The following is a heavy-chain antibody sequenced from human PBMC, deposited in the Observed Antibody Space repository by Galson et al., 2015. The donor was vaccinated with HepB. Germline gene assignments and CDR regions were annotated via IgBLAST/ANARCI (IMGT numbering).Heavy chain of an antibody. CDR1: GFTFGDYA. Sequence: SLRLSCAASGFTFGDYAMSWVRKAPGKGLEWVGFIRSKAYGGTTEYAASVKGRFTISRDDSKSIAYLQMNSLKTEDTAVYYCTRDGYSYGYWGEYYFDYWGQGTLVTVSS. CDR3: TRDGYSYGYWGEYYFDY. V-gene: IGHV3-49*04. D-gene: IGHD5-18*01. J-gene: IGHJ4*02. CDR2: IRSKAYGGTT.